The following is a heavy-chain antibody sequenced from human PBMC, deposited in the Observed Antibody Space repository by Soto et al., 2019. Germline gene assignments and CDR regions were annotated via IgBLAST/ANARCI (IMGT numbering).Heavy chain of an antibody. CDR3: AGGVLY. CDR1: GGSISIGGYY. CDR2: IYYSGVT. Sequence: QVQLLESGPGLVKPSQTLSLTCTVSGGSISIGGYYWSWIRQHPGKGLEWIGYIYYSGVTYYSPSLKSRVTISIDTSKNQFSLKLSSVTAAATAVYYCAGGVLYWGQGPLVTVSS. V-gene: IGHV4-31*03. J-gene: IGHJ4*02.